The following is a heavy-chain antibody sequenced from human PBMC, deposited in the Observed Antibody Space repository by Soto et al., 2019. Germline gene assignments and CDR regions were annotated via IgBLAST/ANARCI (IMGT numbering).Heavy chain of an antibody. J-gene: IGHJ5*02. CDR3: ARRTAARVDWFDP. CDR2: IYPGDSDT. CDR1: GYSFTSYW. D-gene: IGHD6-6*01. Sequence: GESLKISCKGSGYSFTSYWIGWVRQLPGKGLEWMGIIYPGDSDTRYSPPFQGQVTISADKSISTAYLQWSSLKASDTAMYYCARRTAARVDWFDPWGQGTLVTVSS. V-gene: IGHV5-51*01.